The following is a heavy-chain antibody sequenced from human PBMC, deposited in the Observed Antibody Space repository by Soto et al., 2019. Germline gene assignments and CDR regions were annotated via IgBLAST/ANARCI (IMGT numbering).Heavy chain of an antibody. CDR1: GGSVSSGSYY. V-gene: IGHV4-61*01. J-gene: IGHJ6*02. CDR3: AREIRIAAAGSYYYYYGMDV. CDR2: IYYSGST. D-gene: IGHD6-13*01. Sequence: SETLSLTCTVSGGSVSSGSYYWSWIRQPPGKGLEWIGYIYYSGSTNYNPSLKSRVTISVDTSKNQFSLKLSSVTAADTAVYYCAREIRIAAAGSYYYYYGMDVWGQGTTVTVSS.